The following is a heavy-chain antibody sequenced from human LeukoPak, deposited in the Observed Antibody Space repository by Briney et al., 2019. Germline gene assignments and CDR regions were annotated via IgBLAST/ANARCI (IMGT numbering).Heavy chain of an antibody. D-gene: IGHD2-15*01. CDR1: GFTFSSYA. Sequence: GGSLRLSCAASGFTFSSYAMSWVRQAPGKGLEWVSAISGSGGSTYYADSVKGRFTISRDNSKNTLYLQMNSLRAEDTAVYYCAKGRAPTYSPYYFDYWGQGTLVTVSS. CDR3: AKGRAPTYSPYYFDY. CDR2: ISGSGGST. V-gene: IGHV3-23*01. J-gene: IGHJ4*02.